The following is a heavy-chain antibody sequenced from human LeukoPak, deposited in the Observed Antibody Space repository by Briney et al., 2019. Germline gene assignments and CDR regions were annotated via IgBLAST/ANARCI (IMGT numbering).Heavy chain of an antibody. CDR2: ISGSGGST. D-gene: IGHD2-21*01. V-gene: IGHV3-23*01. CDR3: AKNGGGQCYSHLDS. J-gene: IGHJ4*02. Sequence: GGSLRLSCAASGFTFINYAMTWVRQAPGKGLEWVSGISGSGGSTYYVDSVKGRFTISRDNSKNTLYLQMNSLRGEDTALYFCAKNGGGQCYSHLDSWGQGNLVTVSS. CDR1: GFTFINYA.